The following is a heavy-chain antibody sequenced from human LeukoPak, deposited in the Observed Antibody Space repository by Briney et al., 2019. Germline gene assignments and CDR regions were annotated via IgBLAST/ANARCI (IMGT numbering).Heavy chain of an antibody. CDR2: FDPEDGET. D-gene: IGHD1-26*01. Sequence: ASVKVSCTVSGYTLTELSMHWVRQAPGKGLEWMGGFDPEDGETIYAQKFQGRVTMTEDTSTDTAYMELSSPRSEDTAVYYCATVRGNYDAFHIWGQGTMVTVSS. V-gene: IGHV1-24*01. CDR1: GYTLTELS. J-gene: IGHJ3*02. CDR3: ATVRGNYDAFHI.